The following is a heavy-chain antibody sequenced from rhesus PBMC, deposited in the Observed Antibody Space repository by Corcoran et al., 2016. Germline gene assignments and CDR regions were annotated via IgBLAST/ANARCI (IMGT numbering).Heavy chain of an antibody. CDR2: IYGSGSST. CDR3: ARGNFDY. CDR1: GGAISSSY. Sequence: QLQLQESGPGLVKPSETLSVTCAVSGGAISSSYWSWIRQAPGKGLEWIGYIYGSGSSTNYTPSLRRRVTLSVDTSQIQLSLKLSSVTTADTAVYYCARGNFDYWGQGVLVTVSS. V-gene: IGHV4-169*01. J-gene: IGHJ4*01.